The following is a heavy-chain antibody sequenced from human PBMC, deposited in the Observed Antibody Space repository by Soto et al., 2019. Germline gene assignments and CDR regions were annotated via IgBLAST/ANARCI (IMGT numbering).Heavy chain of an antibody. CDR3: TRVPGWYGKGIFDY. CDR2: ISSDGRKK. CDR1: GFTFTDYS. Sequence: QVQLVESGGGVVQPGRSLRISCTASGFTFTDYSLHWARQAPGNGLEWVALISSDGRKKYYADSVKGRFTTSRDTSKNTLDLQMNSLRSEDTAVYYCTRVPGWYGKGIFDYWGQGTLVTVSS. J-gene: IGHJ4*02. V-gene: IGHV3-30*04. D-gene: IGHD6-19*01.